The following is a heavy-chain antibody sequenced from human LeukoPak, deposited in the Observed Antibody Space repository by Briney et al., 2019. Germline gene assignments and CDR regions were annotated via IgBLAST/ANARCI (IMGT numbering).Heavy chain of an antibody. Sequence: GGSLRLSCAASGFTFSSYAMSWVRQAPGKGLEGVSAISGSGGSTYYADSVKGRFTISRDNSKNTLYLQMNSLRAEDTAVYYCAKVLLDYYYGMDVWGQGTTVTVSS. D-gene: IGHD2-21*01. CDR3: AKVLLDYYYGMDV. CDR1: GFTFSSYA. CDR2: ISGSGGST. V-gene: IGHV3-23*01. J-gene: IGHJ6*02.